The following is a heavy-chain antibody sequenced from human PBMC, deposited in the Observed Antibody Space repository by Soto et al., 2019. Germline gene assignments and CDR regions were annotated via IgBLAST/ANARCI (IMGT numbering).Heavy chain of an antibody. Sequence: QVQLVQSGAEVKKPGSSVKVSCKASRGTFSRYAISWVRQAPGQGLEWMGGITPMFGTANYAQKFQGRVTITADESTSTVHMELRRLRSEDTAVYYCAQTLGSAEAGPGRFDLWGRGTLVIVSS. CDR1: RGTFSRYA. J-gene: IGHJ2*01. CDR3: AQTLGSAEAGPGRFDL. D-gene: IGHD6-19*01. V-gene: IGHV1-69*12. CDR2: ITPMFGTA.